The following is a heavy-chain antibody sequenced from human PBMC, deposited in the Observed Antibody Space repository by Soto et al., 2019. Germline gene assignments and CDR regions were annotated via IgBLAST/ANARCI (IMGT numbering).Heavy chain of an antibody. V-gene: IGHV3-30*18. D-gene: IGHD3-9*01. J-gene: IGHJ6*02. CDR1: GFTFSSYG. Sequence: GGSLRLSCAASGFTFSSYGMHWVRQAPGKGLEWVAVISYDGSNKYYADSVKGRFTISRDNSKNTLYLQMNSLRAEDTAVYYCAKALTDYYYYYGMDVWGQGTTVTVSS. CDR3: AKALTDYYYYYGMDV. CDR2: ISYDGSNK.